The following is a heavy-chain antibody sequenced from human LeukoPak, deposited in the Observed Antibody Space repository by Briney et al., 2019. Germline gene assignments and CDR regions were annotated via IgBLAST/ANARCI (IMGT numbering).Heavy chain of an antibody. J-gene: IGHJ4*02. CDR3: ARGTFPHQILDY. D-gene: IGHD2/OR15-2a*01. V-gene: IGHV4-61*02. CDR1: GGSISSGSYY. CDR2: IYTSGST. Sequence: SETLSLTCTVSGGSISSGSYYWSWIRQPAGKGLEWIGRIYTSGSTNYNPSLKSRVTISVDTSKNQFSLKLSSVTAADTAVYYCARGTFPHQILDYWGQGTLVTVSS.